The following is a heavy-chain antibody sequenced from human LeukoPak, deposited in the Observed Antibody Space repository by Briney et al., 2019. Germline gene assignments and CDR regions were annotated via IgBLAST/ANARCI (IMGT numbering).Heavy chain of an antibody. D-gene: IGHD3-16*02. CDR1: GFTFSSYA. Sequence: PGGSLRLSCAASGFTFSSYAMSWVRQAPGKGLEWVAFIRYDGSNKYYADSVKGRFTISRDNSKNTLYLQMNSLRAEDTAVYYCAKDFRRLGELSYDYWGQGTLVTVSS. V-gene: IGHV3-30*02. CDR3: AKDFRRLGELSYDY. CDR2: IRYDGSNK. J-gene: IGHJ4*02.